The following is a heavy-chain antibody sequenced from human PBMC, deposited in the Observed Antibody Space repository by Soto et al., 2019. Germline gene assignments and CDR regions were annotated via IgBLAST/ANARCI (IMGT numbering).Heavy chain of an antibody. CDR1: GYTLTELS. CDR2: FDPEDGET. CDR3: ATGFTCSGGSCYSGYFDY. V-gene: IGHV1-24*01. J-gene: IGHJ4*02. D-gene: IGHD2-15*01. Sequence: ASVKVSCTVSGYTLTELSMHWVRQAPGKGLEWMGGFDPEDGETIYAQKFQGRVTMTEDTSTDTAYMELSSLRSEDTAVYYCATGFTCSGGSCYSGYFDYWGQGTLVTVSS.